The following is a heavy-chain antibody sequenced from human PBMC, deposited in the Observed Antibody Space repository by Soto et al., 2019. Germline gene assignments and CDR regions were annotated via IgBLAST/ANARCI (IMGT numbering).Heavy chain of an antibody. D-gene: IGHD3-3*01. CDR1: GYTFTSYG. J-gene: IGHJ3*02. CDR3: ARDSPDDFWSGYYTGPLDAFDI. V-gene: IGHV1-18*01. Sequence: ASVKVSCKASGYTFTSYGISWVRQAPGQGLEWMGWISAYNGNTNYAQKLQGRVTMTTDTSTSTAYMELRSLRSDDTAVYYCARDSPDDFWSGYYTGPLDAFDIWGQGTMVTVSS. CDR2: ISAYNGNT.